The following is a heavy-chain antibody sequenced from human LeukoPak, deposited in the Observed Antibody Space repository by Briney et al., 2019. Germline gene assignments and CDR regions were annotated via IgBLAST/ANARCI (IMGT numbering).Heavy chain of an antibody. D-gene: IGHD5-12*01. CDR2: MYYSGSS. CDR1: GGSISSYY. Sequence: SETLSLTCTVSGGSISSYYWSWIRQPPGKGLEWIGYMYYSGSSNYNPSLKSRVTMSVDTSKNQFSLKLSSVTAADTAVYYCARGYSGYDAPSYYYGMDVWGQGTAVTVSS. CDR3: ARGYSGYDAPSYYYGMDV. V-gene: IGHV4-59*01. J-gene: IGHJ6*02.